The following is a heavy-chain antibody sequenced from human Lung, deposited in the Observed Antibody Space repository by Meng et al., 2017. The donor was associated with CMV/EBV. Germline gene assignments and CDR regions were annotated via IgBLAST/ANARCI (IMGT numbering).Heavy chain of an antibody. J-gene: IGHJ4*02. CDR2: IYWNDDK. CDR3: AHSRNLNTLIY. V-gene: IGHV2-5*01. Sequence: SGXXLVXPTQTLTLTCTFSGFSLSTSGVGVGWIRQPPGKALEWLALIYWNDDKRYSPSLKSRLTITKDTSKNQVVLTMTNMDPVDTATYYCAHSRNLNTLIYWXQGTRGTVSS. CDR1: GFSLSTSGVG. D-gene: IGHD1-14*01.